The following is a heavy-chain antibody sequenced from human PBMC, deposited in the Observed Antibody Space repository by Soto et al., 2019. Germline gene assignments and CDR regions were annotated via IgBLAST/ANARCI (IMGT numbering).Heavy chain of an antibody. D-gene: IGHD3-16*01. CDR2: ISGGAT. V-gene: IGHV3-23*01. J-gene: IGHJ4*02. CDR3: PRGLGDY. CDR1: GLTLSSYV. Sequence: EVQLLESGGGLVQPGGSLRFSCAASGLTLSSYVMSWVRQAPGKGLEWVSGISGGATYYADSVKGRFTISRDSSKTTLYLEMSTLGAEDAAVYYCPRGLGDYWGQGTQVTGS.